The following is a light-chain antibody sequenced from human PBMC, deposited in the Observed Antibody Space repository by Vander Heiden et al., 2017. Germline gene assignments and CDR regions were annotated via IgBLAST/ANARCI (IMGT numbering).Light chain of an antibody. J-gene: IGKJ1*01. CDR1: QSLLHSNGYNY. V-gene: IGKV2-28*01. CDR2: LGS. CDR3: RQSLQTPWT. Sequence: DIVMTQSPLSLPVTPGEPASISCRSSQSLLHSNGYNYLDWYLQKPGQSPQLLIHLGSYRASGVPDRFSGSGSGTDFTLKISRVEAEDVGVYYCRQSLQTPWTFGQGTKVEIK.